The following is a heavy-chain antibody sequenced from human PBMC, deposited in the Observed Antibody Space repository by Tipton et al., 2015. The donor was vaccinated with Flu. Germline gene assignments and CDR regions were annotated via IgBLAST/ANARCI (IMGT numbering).Heavy chain of an antibody. Sequence: SLRLSCRTSGFTFGDYAMTWVRQAPGKGLEWISFIRSKTYGGTIEYAASVKGRFSISRDDSKSIAYLQMNSLKTEGTAVYYCTRGGGSYGYWGQGTLVTVSS. J-gene: IGHJ4*02. CDR3: TRGGGSYGY. V-gene: IGHV3-49*04. CDR2: IRSKTYGGTI. CDR1: GFTFGDYA. D-gene: IGHD1-26*01.